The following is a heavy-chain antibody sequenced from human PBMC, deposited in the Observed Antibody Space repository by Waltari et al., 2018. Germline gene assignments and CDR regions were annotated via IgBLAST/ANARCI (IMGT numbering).Heavy chain of an antibody. Sequence: GSTYYNPSLKSRVTISVDRSKNQFSLKLSSVTAADTAVYYCARGPARAWGYYYYYGMDVWGQGTTVTVSS. CDR2: GST. J-gene: IGHJ6*02. V-gene: IGHV4-30-2*01. D-gene: IGHD6-6*01. CDR3: ARGPARAWGYYYYYGMDV.